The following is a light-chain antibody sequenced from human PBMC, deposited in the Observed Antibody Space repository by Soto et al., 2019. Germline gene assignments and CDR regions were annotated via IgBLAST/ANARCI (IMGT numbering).Light chain of an antibody. Sequence: DIQLSQSPSTLSASVGDRVTITCRASQSIGSGLAWYQQKPGKAPKFLIYKTSNLESGVPSRFSGSGSGTEFTLTISSLQPDDFATYHCQYYNNYCWTFGQGTKVEIK. CDR3: QYYNNYCWT. CDR2: KTS. V-gene: IGKV1-5*03. J-gene: IGKJ1*01. CDR1: QSIGSG.